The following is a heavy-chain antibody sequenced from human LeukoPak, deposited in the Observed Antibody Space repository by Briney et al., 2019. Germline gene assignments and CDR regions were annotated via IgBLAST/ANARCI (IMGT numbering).Heavy chain of an antibody. CDR2: IIPIFGTA. CDR1: GGTFSSYA. D-gene: IGHD5-18*01. CDR3: ARAPMGTAPLY. Sequence: GSSVKVSCKASGGTFSSYAISWVRQAPGQGLEWMGGIIPIFGTANYAQKFQGRVTLTRDTSINTAYMEVSSLTSDDTAFYYCARAPMGTAPLYWGQGTLVTVSS. V-gene: IGHV1-69*05. J-gene: IGHJ4*02.